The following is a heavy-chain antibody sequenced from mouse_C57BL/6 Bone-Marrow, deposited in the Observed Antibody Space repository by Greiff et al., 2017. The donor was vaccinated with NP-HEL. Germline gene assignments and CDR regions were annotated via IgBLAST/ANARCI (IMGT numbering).Heavy chain of an antibody. CDR3: ARPPGSSFGYFDV. V-gene: IGHV5-17*01. Sequence: EVQRVESGGSLVKPGGSLKLSCAASGFTFSDYGMHWVRQAPEKGLEWVAYISSGSSTIYYADTVKGRFTLSRDNAKNTLFLQVTCLRSEDRAMYYCARPPGSSFGYFDVWGTGTTVTVSS. D-gene: IGHD1-1*01. J-gene: IGHJ1*03. CDR2: ISSGSSTI. CDR1: GFTFSDYG.